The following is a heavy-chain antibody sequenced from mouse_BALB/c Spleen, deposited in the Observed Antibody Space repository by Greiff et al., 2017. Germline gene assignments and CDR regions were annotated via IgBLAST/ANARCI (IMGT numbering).Heavy chain of an antibody. Sequence: QVQLQQSGPGLVAPSQTLSITCTASGFSLTSYDISWIRQPPGKGLEWLGVIWTGGGTTYNSAFMSRLSIIKDNSTSQVFLRMNSLQTDDTAIYYCVRDGAYAYWGQGTLVTVSA. CDR2: IWTGGGT. D-gene: IGHD6-5*01. CDR3: VRDGAYAY. CDR1: GFSLTSYD. V-gene: IGHV2-9-2*01. J-gene: IGHJ3*01.